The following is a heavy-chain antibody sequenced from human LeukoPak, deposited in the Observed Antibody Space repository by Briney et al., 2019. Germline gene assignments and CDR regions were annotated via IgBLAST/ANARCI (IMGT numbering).Heavy chain of an antibody. CDR3: VKDRYYDGSGYYDY. CDR1: GFTFSSYG. CDR2: IWYDGSNK. J-gene: IGHJ4*02. Sequence: GGSLRLSCAASGFTFSSYGMHWVRQAPGKGLEWVAVIWYDGSNKYYADSVKGRFTISRDNSKNTLYLQMTSLRAEDTAVFYCVKDRYYDGSGYYDYWGQGTLVTVSS. V-gene: IGHV3-30*02. D-gene: IGHD3-22*01.